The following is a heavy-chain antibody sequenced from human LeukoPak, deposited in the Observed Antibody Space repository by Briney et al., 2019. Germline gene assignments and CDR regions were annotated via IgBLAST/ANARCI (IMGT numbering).Heavy chain of an antibody. D-gene: IGHD3-3*01. CDR2: IIPIFGTA. Sequence: ASVKVSCKASGGTFSSYAISWVRQAPGQGLEWMGGIIPIFGTANYAQKFQGRVTITADESTSTAYMELSSLRSDDTAVYYCARVVSYDFWSGYLGWFDPWGQGTLVTVSS. CDR1: GGTFSSYA. J-gene: IGHJ5*02. CDR3: ARVVSYDFWSGYLGWFDP. V-gene: IGHV1-69*01.